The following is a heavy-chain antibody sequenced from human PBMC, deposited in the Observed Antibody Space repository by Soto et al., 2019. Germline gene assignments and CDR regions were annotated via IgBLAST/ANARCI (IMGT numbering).Heavy chain of an antibody. V-gene: IGHV3-21*06. D-gene: IGHD6-19*01. Sequence: VGSLRLSCAASGFSFSSRSFNWVRQAPGQGLEWVAYISSRSSLILYADSVRGRFVISRDKALNSLYLKMNSPRDEDTAIYYCARERGEYDSGWYIDRWGQGTPVTVSS. CDR3: ARERGEYDSGWYIDR. CDR2: ISSRSSLI. CDR1: GFSFSSRS. J-gene: IGHJ5*02.